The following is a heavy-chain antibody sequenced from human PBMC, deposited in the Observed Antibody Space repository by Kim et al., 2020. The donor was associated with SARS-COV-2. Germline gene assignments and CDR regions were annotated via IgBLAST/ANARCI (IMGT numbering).Heavy chain of an antibody. V-gene: IGHV4-39*01. D-gene: IGHD3-22*01. J-gene: IGHJ4*02. CDR3: ARHLNPRPITYYYDSSGPWSPYYFDY. CDR1: GGSISSSSYY. CDR2: IYYSGST. Sequence: SETLSLTCTVSGGSISSSSYYWGWIRQPPGKGLEWIGSIYYSGSTYYNPSLKSRVTISVDTSKNQFSLKLSSVTAADTAVYYCARHLNPRPITYYYDSSGPWSPYYFDYWGQGTLVTVSS.